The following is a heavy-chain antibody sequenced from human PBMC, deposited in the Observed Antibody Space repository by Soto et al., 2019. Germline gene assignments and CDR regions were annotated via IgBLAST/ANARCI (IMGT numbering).Heavy chain of an antibody. V-gene: IGHV3-7*03. D-gene: IGHD2-2*01. CDR1: GFTFSSYW. Sequence: EVQLVESGGGLVQPGGSLRLSCAASGFTFSSYWMSWVRQAPGKGLEWVANIKQDGSEKYYVDSVKGRFTISRDNAKNSLYLQMNSLRAEDTAVYYCARGWSLGYCSSTSCFDAFDIWGQGTMVTVSS. CDR2: IKQDGSEK. CDR3: ARGWSLGYCSSTSCFDAFDI. J-gene: IGHJ3*02.